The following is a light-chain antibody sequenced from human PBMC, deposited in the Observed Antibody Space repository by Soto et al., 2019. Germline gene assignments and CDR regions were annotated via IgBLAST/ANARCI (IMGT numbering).Light chain of an antibody. CDR2: HAS. J-gene: IGKJ3*01. CDR1: PSVNSN. CDR3: QQHSNWPFT. Sequence: EIGMTQSPATLSVSPGEIATLSCRASPSVNSNLAWYQQKPGQAPRLLIYHASARAIVIPARFSGSGSGTEFTLTISILQSEDFAVYYCQQHSNWPFTCGPGTKVDIK. V-gene: IGKV3-15*01.